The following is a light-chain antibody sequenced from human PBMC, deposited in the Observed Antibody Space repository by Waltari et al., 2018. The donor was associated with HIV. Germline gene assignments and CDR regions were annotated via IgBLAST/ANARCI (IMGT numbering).Light chain of an antibody. CDR2: EVS. J-gene: IGLJ2*01. CDR1: SSDVGGYNL. Sequence: QSALTQPASVSGSPGQSIPISCTGTSSDVGGYNLVSWYQQHPGKAPKLMIYEVSKRPSGVSNRVSGSKSGNTAALTSSGLQAEDEADYYCCAYAGSTTYVIFGGGTKLTVL. CDR3: CAYAGSTTYVI. V-gene: IGLV2-23*02.